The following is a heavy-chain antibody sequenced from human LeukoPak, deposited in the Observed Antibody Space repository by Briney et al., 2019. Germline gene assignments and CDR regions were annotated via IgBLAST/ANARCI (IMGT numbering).Heavy chain of an antibody. CDR2: ISAYNGNT. D-gene: IGHD4-17*01. CDR3: ARVGSLYGDYGFDY. V-gene: IGHV1-18*01. J-gene: IGHJ4*02. CDR1: GYTFTSYG. Sequence: ASVKVSCKASGYTFTSYGISWVRQAPGQGLEWMGWISAYNGNTNYAQKLQGRVTMTTDTSTSTAYMELRSLGSDDTAVYYCARVGSLYGDYGFDYWGQGTLVTVSS.